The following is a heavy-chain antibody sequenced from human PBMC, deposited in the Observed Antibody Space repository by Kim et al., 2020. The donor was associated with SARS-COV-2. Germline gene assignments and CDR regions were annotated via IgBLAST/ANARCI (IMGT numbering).Heavy chain of an antibody. D-gene: IGHD2-21*02. V-gene: IGHV3-21*01. CDR3: ARDLGTFGGNSYFDY. CDR2: ISSSITYI. CDR1: GFTFSSYR. J-gene: IGHJ4*02. Sequence: GGSLRLSCAASGFTFSSYRMNWVRQAPGKWLEWVSSISSSITYIFYADSLKGRLTISRDNAKNSLYLQMNSLRAEDTSVYYCARDLGTFGGNSYFDYWGQGTLVTVSS.